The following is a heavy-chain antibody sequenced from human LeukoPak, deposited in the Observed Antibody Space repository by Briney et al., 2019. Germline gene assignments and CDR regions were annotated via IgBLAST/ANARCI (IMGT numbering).Heavy chain of an antibody. Sequence: GESLKISCKGSGYSFTSYWIGWVRQLPGKGLEWMGIIYPGDSDTRYSPSFQGQVTISADKSISTAYLQWSSLKASDTAMYYCARRPRETKSIAARPFDYWGQGTLVTVSS. CDR3: ARRPRETKSIAARPFDY. D-gene: IGHD6-6*01. CDR2: IYPGDSDT. CDR1: GYSFTSYW. V-gene: IGHV5-51*01. J-gene: IGHJ4*02.